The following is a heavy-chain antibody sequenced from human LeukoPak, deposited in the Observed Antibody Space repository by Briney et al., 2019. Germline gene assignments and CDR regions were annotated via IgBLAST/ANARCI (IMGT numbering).Heavy chain of an antibody. Sequence: PGGSLRLSCAASGFTFSSSPMSWARQAPGKGLEWVSGISSNGGNTYYAGAVKGRLTISRDNSKNTLFLQMNSLRAEDTAVYYCAISGRIFGVVIHEDYWGQGTLVTVSS. CDR1: GFTFSSSP. CDR3: AISGRIFGVVIHEDY. V-gene: IGHV3-23*01. D-gene: IGHD3-3*02. J-gene: IGHJ4*02. CDR2: ISSNGGNT.